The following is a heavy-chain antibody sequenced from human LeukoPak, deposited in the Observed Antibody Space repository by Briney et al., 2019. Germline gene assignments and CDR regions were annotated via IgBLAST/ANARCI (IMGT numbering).Heavy chain of an antibody. CDR3: AGGPAISYYSMDV. J-gene: IGHJ6*03. V-gene: IGHV3-23*01. D-gene: IGHD2-2*01. Sequence: GGSLRLSCAASGFTFSNYAMSWARQAPGKGLEWVSSITGGGATTYYAASVKGRFTISRDNSKNTVFLQMNSLRAEDMTLYYCAGGPAISYYSMDVWGKGTTVTVSS. CDR1: GFTFSNYA. CDR2: ITGGGATT.